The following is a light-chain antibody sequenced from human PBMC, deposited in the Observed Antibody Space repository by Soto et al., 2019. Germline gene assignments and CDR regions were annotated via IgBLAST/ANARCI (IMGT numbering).Light chain of an antibody. CDR3: QQYSSYWT. CDR2: DAT. CDR1: QDINRW. J-gene: IGKJ1*01. Sequence: DIQGTQSPSTLSASVGDRVTITCRASQDINRWVAWYQQKAGKAPKLLICDATTLESGAPSRFSGSGGGRDFTLTISSLQPDDFGTYYCQQYSSYWTFGPGTKVEIK. V-gene: IGKV1-5*01.